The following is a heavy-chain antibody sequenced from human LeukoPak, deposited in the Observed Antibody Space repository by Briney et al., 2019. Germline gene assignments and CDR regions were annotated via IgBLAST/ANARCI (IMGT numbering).Heavy chain of an antibody. J-gene: IGHJ6*02. V-gene: IGHV1-46*01. CDR3: ARDLGAYCGGDCYLLNPPDYYYGMDV. CDR1: GYTFTSYY. Sequence: PSVKVSCKASGYTFTSYYMHWVRQAPGQGLEWMGIINPSGGSTSYAQKFQGRVTMTRDTSTSTVYMELSSLRSEDTAVYYCARDLGAYCGGDCYLLNPPDYYYGMDVWGQGTTVTVSS. CDR2: INPSGGST. D-gene: IGHD2-21*02.